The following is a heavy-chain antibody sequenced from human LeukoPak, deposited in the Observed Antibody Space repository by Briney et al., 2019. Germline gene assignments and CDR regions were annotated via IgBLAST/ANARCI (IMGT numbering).Heavy chain of an antibody. D-gene: IGHD1-26*01. J-gene: IGHJ4*02. CDR2: IKQDGSEK. CDR1: GFTFSSYW. CDR3: AKDTFPHSGSPFDY. Sequence: GGSLRLSCAASGFTFSSYWMSWVRQAPGKGLEWVANIKQDGSEKYYVDSVKGRFTISRDNAKNSLYLQMNSLRAEDTALYYCAKDTFPHSGSPFDYWGQGTLVTVSS. V-gene: IGHV3-7*03.